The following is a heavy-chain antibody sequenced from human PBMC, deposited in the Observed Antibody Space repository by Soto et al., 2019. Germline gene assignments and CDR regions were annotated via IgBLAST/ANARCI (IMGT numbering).Heavy chain of an antibody. CDR1: GFTFSSYG. Sequence: GGSLRLSCAASGFTFSSYGMHWVRQAPGKGLEWVAVIWYDGSNKYYADSVKGRFTISRDNSKNTLYLQMNSLRAEDTAVYYCARDPAGDLDAFDIWGQGTMVTVSS. D-gene: IGHD4-17*01. J-gene: IGHJ3*02. CDR3: ARDPAGDLDAFDI. V-gene: IGHV3-33*01. CDR2: IWYDGSNK.